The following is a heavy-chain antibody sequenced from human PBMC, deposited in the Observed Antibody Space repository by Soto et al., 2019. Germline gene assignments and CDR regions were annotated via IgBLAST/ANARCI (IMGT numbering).Heavy chain of an antibody. J-gene: IGHJ5*02. D-gene: IGHD2-2*01. V-gene: IGHV1-18*01. CDR1: GYTFTSYG. CDR3: ARDSKGYCTSTSCYDWFDP. Sequence: QVQLVQSGAEVKKPGASVKVSCKASGYTFTSYGISWVRQAPGQGLEWMGWISAYNANTTYAQKLQGRVTMTTDTSTSTAYMELRSLRSDDTAVYYCARDSKGYCTSTSCYDWFDPWGQGTLVTVSS. CDR2: ISAYNANT.